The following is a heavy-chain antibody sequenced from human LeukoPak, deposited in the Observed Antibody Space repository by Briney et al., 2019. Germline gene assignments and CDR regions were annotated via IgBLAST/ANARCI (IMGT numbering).Heavy chain of an antibody. D-gene: IGHD4-11*01. CDR2: IQQDGSEK. CDR3: ARDRVTTSSWPRVEYYYMDV. V-gene: IGHV3-7*01. J-gene: IGHJ6*03. Sequence: GGSLRLSCAASGFTFNNYWMNWVRQAPGKGLEWVANIQQDGSEKYYVDSVKGRFTISRDNARNSLYLQMNSLRAEDTAVYYCARDRVTTSSWPRVEYYYMDVWGKGTTVTISS. CDR1: GFTFNNYW.